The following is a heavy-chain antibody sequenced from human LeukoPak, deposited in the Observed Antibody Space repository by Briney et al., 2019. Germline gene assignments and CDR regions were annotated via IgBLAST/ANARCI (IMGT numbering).Heavy chain of an antibody. D-gene: IGHD3-10*01. CDR2: IYTSGST. J-gene: IGHJ5*02. CDR3: ARALLWFGESQVGWFDP. V-gene: IGHV4-4*07. CDR1: GGSISSYY. Sequence: SETLSLTVSVSGGSISSYYWSWIRQPAGKGLEWVGRIYTSGSTNYNPSLKSRVTMSVDTSKNQFSLKLSSVTAADTAVYYCARALLWFGESQVGWFDPWGQGTLVTVSS.